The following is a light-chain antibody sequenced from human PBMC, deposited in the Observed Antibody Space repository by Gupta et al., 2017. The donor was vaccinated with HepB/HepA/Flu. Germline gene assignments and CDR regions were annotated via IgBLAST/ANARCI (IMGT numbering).Light chain of an antibody. Sequence: GSLGERAAINCKSSQSLLYTSSNKDYLAWYQQKPGQPPKLLISWASTRESGVPDRFSGSGSGTDFTLTISSLQAEDVAVYYCQQEDSTPYTFGQGTKVEIK. CDR1: QSLLYTSSNKDY. J-gene: IGKJ1*01. CDR3: QQEDSTPYT. V-gene: IGKV4-1*01. CDR2: WAS.